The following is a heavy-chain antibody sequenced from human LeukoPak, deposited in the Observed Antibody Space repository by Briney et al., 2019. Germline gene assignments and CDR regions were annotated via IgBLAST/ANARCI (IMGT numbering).Heavy chain of an antibody. CDR2: ISWNSGSI. D-gene: IGHD6-6*01. CDR1: GFTFGDYA. V-gene: IGHV3-9*01. Sequence: GGSLRLSCAASGFTFGDYAMHWVRQAPGKGLEWVSGISWNSGSIGYADSVKGRFTISRDNAKNSLYLQMNSLRAEDTALYYCAKGIRDRPNSLFDYWGQGTLVTVSS. CDR3: AKGIRDRPNSLFDY. J-gene: IGHJ4*02.